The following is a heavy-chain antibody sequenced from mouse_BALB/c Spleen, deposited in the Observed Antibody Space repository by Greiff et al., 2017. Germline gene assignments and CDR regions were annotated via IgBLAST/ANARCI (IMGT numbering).Heavy chain of an antibody. CDR2: ISDGGSYT. CDR1: GFTFSDYY. Sequence: EVQRVESGGGLVKPGGSLKLSCAASGFTFSDYYMYWVRQTPEKRLEWVATISDGGSYTYYPDSVKGRFTISRDNAKNNLYLQMSSLKSEDTAMYYCARDYGSSSYAMDYWGQGTSVTVSS. J-gene: IGHJ4*01. V-gene: IGHV5-4*02. CDR3: ARDYGSSSYAMDY. D-gene: IGHD1-1*01.